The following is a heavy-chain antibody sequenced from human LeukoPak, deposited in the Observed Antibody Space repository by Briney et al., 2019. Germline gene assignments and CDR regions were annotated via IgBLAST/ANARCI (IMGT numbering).Heavy chain of an antibody. V-gene: IGHV3-66*01. Sequence: PGGSLRLSCAASGFTVSSNYMSWVRQAPGKGLEWVSVIYSGGSTYYADSVKGRFTISRDNSKNTLYLQMDSLRAEDTAVYYCGYGSGSYYYFDYWGQGTLVTVSS. CDR2: IYSGGST. CDR3: GYGSGSYYYFDY. CDR1: GFTVSSNY. D-gene: IGHD3-10*01. J-gene: IGHJ4*02.